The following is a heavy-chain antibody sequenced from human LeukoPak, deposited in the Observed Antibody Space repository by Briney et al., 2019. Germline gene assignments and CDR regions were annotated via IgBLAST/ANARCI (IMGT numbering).Heavy chain of an antibody. Sequence: GGSLRLSCAASGFTFSSYWMHWVRQAPGKGLVWVSRINGDGSSVSYADSVKGRFTISRDNAKNTLYLQMNSLRAEDTAVYHCARDLSYGLDYWGQGTLVTVSS. CDR2: INGDGSSV. V-gene: IGHV3-74*01. D-gene: IGHD3-16*01. CDR1: GFTFSSYW. J-gene: IGHJ4*02. CDR3: ARDLSYGLDY.